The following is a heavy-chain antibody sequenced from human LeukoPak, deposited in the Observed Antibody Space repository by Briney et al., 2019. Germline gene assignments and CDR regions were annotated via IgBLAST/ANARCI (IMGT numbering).Heavy chain of an antibody. D-gene: IGHD3-9*01. CDR1: GSTFSSYW. V-gene: IGHV3-7*01. CDR3: ARGVDSAIDW. J-gene: IGHJ4*02. CDR2: INGDGRDK. Sequence: GGSLRLSCAASGSTFSSYWMNWVRQAPGKGLEWVANINGDGRDKYYVGSVRGRFTISRDNADNALYLQMNSLRGDDTALYYCARGVDSAIDWWGQGTLVTVSS.